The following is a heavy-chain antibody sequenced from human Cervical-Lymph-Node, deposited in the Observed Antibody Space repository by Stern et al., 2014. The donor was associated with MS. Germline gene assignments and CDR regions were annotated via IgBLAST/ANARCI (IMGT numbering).Heavy chain of an antibody. CDR1: GFTFGSHW. CDR2: INSDGSST. J-gene: IGHJ4*02. D-gene: IGHD1-26*01. CDR3: TTVGSISGLNF. V-gene: IGHV3-74*02. Sequence: EVQLVESGGGLVQPGGSLRLSCAASGFTFGSHWMYWVRQAPGKGLVHVSRINSDGSSTDYAGSVKGRFTISRDNAKNTLYLQMNSLRVDDTAVYHCTTVGSISGLNFWGQGTQVTVSS.